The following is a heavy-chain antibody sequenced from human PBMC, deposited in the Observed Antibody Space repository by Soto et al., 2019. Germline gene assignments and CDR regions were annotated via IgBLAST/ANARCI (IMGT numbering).Heavy chain of an antibody. CDR1: GYTITSYY. CDR2: INPSGGST. D-gene: IGHD2-15*01. Sequence: ASVTVSCQASGYTITSYYMHWVRQAPGQGLEWMGIINPSGGSTSYAQKFQGRVTMTRDTSTSTVYMELSSLRSEDTAVYYCASTALGYCSGGSCYFSGFDPWGQGTLVTVSS. V-gene: IGHV1-46*01. J-gene: IGHJ5*02. CDR3: ASTALGYCSGGSCYFSGFDP.